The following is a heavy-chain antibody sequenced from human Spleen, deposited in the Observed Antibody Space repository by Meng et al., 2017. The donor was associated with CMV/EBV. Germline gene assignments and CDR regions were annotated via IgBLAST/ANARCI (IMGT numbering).Heavy chain of an antibody. J-gene: IGHJ4*02. Sequence: SETLSLTCTVSGDSVSNIYYYWSWIRQPPGKGLEWIGYIYYSGSTNYNPSLKSRVTISVDTSKNQFSLKLSSVTAADTAVYYCARGTGDFGCWGQGTLVTVSS. V-gene: IGHV4-61*01. CDR3: ARGTGDFGC. CDR2: IYYSGST. D-gene: IGHD7-27*01. CDR1: GDSVSNIYYY.